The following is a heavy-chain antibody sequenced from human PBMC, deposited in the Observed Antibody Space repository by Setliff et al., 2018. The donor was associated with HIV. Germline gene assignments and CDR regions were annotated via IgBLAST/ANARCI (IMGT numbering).Heavy chain of an antibody. V-gene: IGHV3-15*01. CDR1: GFSFSDAW. D-gene: IGHD3-3*01. Sequence: SCVGSGFSFSDAWMSWVRQAPGKGLEWIGRIRSEAAGGTTDYAAPVKGRFTISRDDSKNTLYLQMNSLKLDDTAVYYCIDFFAFWGPGTLVTVSS. CDR2: IRSEAAGGTT. J-gene: IGHJ4*02. CDR3: IDFFAF.